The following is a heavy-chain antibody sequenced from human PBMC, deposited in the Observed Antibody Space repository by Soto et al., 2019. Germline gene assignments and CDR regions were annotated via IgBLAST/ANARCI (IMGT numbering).Heavy chain of an antibody. CDR3: AKDPESILEWLPPLSNFDY. CDR2: ISGSGGST. Sequence: EVQLLESGGGLVQPGGSLRLACAASGFTFSSYAMSWVRQAPGKGLEWVSAISGSGGSTYYADSVKGRFTISRDNSKNTLYLQMNSLRAEDTAVYYCAKDPESILEWLPPLSNFDYWGQGTLVTVSS. CDR1: GFTFSSYA. J-gene: IGHJ4*02. D-gene: IGHD3-3*01. V-gene: IGHV3-23*01.